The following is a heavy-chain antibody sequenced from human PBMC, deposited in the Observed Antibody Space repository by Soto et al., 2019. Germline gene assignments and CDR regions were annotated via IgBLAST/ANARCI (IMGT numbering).Heavy chain of an antibody. CDR1: GFTFINFG. Sequence: QVQLVESGGGVVQPGRSLSFSCAASGFTFINFGMHWVRQPPGKGLEWVAVTSYHGSNKYYADSVKARFTISRDNSKNALYLQIGGLRADDTAVYYCARKSGTSGNSGRFDYWGQGTLVTVSS. CDR3: ARKSGTSGNSGRFDY. CDR2: TSYHGSNK. V-gene: IGHV3-30*03. J-gene: IGHJ4*02. D-gene: IGHD2-15*01.